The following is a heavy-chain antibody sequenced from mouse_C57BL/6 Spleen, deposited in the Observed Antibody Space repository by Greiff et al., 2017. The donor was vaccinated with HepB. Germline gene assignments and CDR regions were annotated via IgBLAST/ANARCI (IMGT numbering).Heavy chain of an antibody. CDR2: IYPGDGDT. D-gene: IGHD2-3*01. V-gene: IGHV1-80*01. J-gene: IGHJ4*01. CDR3: AGYDGYSGAMDY. Sequence: VQLQQSGAELVKPGASVKISCKASGYAFSSYWMNWVNQRPGKGLEWIGQIYPGDGDTNYNGKFKGKATLTADKSSSTAYMQLSSLTSEDSAVYFCAGYDGYSGAMDYWGQGTSVTVSS. CDR1: GYAFSSYW.